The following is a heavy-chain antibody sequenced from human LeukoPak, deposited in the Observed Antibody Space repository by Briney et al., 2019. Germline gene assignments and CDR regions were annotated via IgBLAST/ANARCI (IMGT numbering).Heavy chain of an antibody. V-gene: IGHV1-69*05. CDR1: GYTFINYG. CDR3: AREAGYSSGWDY. Sequence: ASVKVSCKASGYTFINYGITWVRQAPGQGLEWMGGIIPIFGTANYAQKFQGRVTITTDESTSTAYMELSSLRSEDTAVYYCAREAGYSSGWDYWGQGTLVTVSS. D-gene: IGHD6-19*01. J-gene: IGHJ4*02. CDR2: IIPIFGTA.